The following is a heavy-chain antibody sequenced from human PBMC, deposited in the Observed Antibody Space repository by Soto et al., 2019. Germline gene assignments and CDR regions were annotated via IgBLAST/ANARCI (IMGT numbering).Heavy chain of an antibody. J-gene: IGHJ3*02. CDR3: ARGDYYDSSGPFSDAFDI. CDR1: GFTFGNYW. V-gene: IGHV3-7*04. Sequence: GGSLRLSCAASGFTFGNYWMHWARQVPGKGLEWVANIKPDGSEKWYVDSVKGRFTISRDNAKKSLYLQMNSLRVEDTAVYYCARGDYYDSSGPFSDAFDIWGQGTMVTVSS. D-gene: IGHD3-22*01. CDR2: IKPDGSEK.